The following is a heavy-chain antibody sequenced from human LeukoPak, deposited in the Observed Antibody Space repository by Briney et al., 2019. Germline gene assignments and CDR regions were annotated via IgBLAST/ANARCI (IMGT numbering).Heavy chain of an antibody. V-gene: IGHV3-43*02. J-gene: IGHJ3*02. CDR1: GFTFDDYA. Sequence: GGSLRLSCAASGFTFDDYAMHWVRQAPGKGLEWVSLISGDGGSTYYADSVKGRFTISRDNSKNSLYLQMNSLRTEDAALYYCAKDILVNQGTDDAFDIWGQGTMVTVSS. D-gene: IGHD1-14*01. CDR2: ISGDGGST. CDR3: AKDILVNQGTDDAFDI.